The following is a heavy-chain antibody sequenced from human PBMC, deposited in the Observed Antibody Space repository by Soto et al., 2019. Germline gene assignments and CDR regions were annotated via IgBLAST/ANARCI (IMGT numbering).Heavy chain of an antibody. CDR2: ISSGSRNI. D-gene: IGHD2-15*01. V-gene: IGHV3-21*01. Sequence: PGGSLTLSCAASGFAFRSYNMNWVRQAPGKGLEWVASISSGSRNIYYADSVKGRFTISSDNAKKSLFLQMDSLRAEDSAVYYCASATVVAATFDFWGQGTLVTVSS. CDR3: ASATVVAATFDF. CDR1: GFAFRSYN. J-gene: IGHJ4*02.